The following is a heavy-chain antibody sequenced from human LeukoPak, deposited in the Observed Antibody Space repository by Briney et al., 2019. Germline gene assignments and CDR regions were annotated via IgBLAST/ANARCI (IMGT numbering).Heavy chain of an antibody. D-gene: IGHD3-10*01. CDR3: ARDLKGEVNMVDYFDY. CDR2: ISSSSDYI. V-gene: IGHV3-21*01. Sequence: GGSLRLSCAASGFTFSSYAMSWVRQAPGKGLEWVSSISSSSDYIYYADSVKGRFTVSRDNAKNSLYLQMNSLRAEDTAVYYCARDLKGEVNMVDYFDYRGQGTLVTVSS. CDR1: GFTFSSYA. J-gene: IGHJ4*02.